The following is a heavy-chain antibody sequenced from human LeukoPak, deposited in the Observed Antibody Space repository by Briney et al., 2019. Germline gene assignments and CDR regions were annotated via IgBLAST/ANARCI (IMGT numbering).Heavy chain of an antibody. D-gene: IGHD1-1*01. Sequence: PSETLSLTCTVSGGSISSGGYYWSWVRQPPGKGLEWIGYIYHSGSTYYNPSLKSRVTISVDRSKNQFSLKLSSVTAADTAVYYCARDPTNWNDSGPIDWGQGTLVTVSS. V-gene: IGHV4-30-2*01. J-gene: IGHJ4*02. CDR1: GGSISSGGYY. CDR2: IYHSGST. CDR3: ARDPTNWNDSGPID.